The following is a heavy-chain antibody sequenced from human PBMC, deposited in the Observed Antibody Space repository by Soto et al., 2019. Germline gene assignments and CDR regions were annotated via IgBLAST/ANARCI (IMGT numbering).Heavy chain of an antibody. V-gene: IGHV2-5*02. CDR2: IYWDDDR. D-gene: IGHD1-1*01. J-gene: IGHJ3*01. CDR3: AHTQLTTGANAFDV. Sequence: QITLKESGPTLVKPTQVITLTCSFSGFSLSTLGAGVGWVRQPPGKALEWLALIYWDDDRQYSPSLKTRLTITKDTSKNQVVLTLTNMDPVDTGTYFCAHTQLTTGANAFDVWGQGTIVTVSS. CDR1: GFSLSTLGAG.